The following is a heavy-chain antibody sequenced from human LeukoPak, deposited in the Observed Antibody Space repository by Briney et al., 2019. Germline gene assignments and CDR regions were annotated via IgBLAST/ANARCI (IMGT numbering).Heavy chain of an antibody. CDR1: GGSISSSTYY. V-gene: IGHV4-39*01. D-gene: IGHD3-10*01. J-gene: IGHJ4*02. Sequence: PSETLSLTCTVSGGSISSSTYYWGWIRQPPGKGLEWIGSINYSGSTSQNPSLQSRVTISVDTSKNQFSLKLSSVTAADTAVYYCARSYGSGSYFDYWGQGTLVTVSS. CDR2: INYSGST. CDR3: ARSYGSGSYFDY.